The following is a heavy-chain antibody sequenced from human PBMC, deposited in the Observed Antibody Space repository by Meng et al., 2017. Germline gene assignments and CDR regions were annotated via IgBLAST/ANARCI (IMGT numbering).Heavy chain of an antibody. V-gene: IGHV1-3*01. D-gene: IGHD2-8*01. CDR1: GYTFTSYA. Sequence: ASVKVSCKASGYTFTSYAMHWVRQAPGQRLEWMGWINAGNGNTKYSQKFQGRVTITRGTSASTAYMELSSLRSEDTAVYYCAREKGGYCTNGVCYNYYGMDVWGQGTTVTVSS. J-gene: IGHJ6*02. CDR3: AREKGGYCTNGVCYNYYGMDV. CDR2: INAGNGNT.